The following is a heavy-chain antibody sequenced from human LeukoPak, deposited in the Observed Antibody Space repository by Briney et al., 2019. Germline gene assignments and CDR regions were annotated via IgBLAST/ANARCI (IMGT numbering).Heavy chain of an antibody. J-gene: IGHJ5*02. CDR1: EYEFANYW. V-gene: IGHV5-51*03. Sequence: PGESLRISCKGSEYEFANYWIGWVRQMPGKGLEWMGLVYPAGSRIHYSPSFQGQVTMSVDRSISTAYLQWTSLKASDTAMYFCARRKFSDTWFDPWGQGTLVTVSS. CDR2: VYPAGSRI. D-gene: IGHD1-14*01. CDR3: ARRKFSDTWFDP.